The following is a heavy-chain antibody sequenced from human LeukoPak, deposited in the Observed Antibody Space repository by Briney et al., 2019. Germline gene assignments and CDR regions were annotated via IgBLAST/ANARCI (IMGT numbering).Heavy chain of an antibody. CDR2: ISSSSSYI. CDR1: GFSFSSYS. CDR3: ARADWDTAMIDY. Sequence: PGGSLRLSCAASGFSFSSYSMNWVRQAPGKGLEWVSSISSSSSYIYYADSVKGRFTISRDNAKNSLYLQMNSLRAEDTAVYYCARADWDTAMIDYWGQGTLVTVSS. J-gene: IGHJ4*02. V-gene: IGHV3-21*01. D-gene: IGHD5-18*01.